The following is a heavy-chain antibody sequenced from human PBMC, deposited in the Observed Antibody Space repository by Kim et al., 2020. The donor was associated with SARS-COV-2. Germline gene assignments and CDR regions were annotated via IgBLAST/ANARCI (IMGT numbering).Heavy chain of an antibody. CDR3: ARYHRDAFDI. J-gene: IGHJ3*02. CDR2: TYFMSNWYY. V-gene: IGHV6-1*01. CDR1: GDSVSSNSAA. Sequence: SQTLSLTCAISGDSVSSNSAAWNWIRQSPSRGLEWLGRTYFMSNWYYDYALSVKSRVTINPDTSKNQFSLHLNSVTPEDTAVYYCARYHRDAFDIWAQGTMITVSS.